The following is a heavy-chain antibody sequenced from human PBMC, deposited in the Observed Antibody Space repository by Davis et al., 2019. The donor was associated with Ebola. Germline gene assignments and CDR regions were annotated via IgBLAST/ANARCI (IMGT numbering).Heavy chain of an antibody. CDR1: VITFSSYA. Sequence: PGGSLRLSCTDSVITFSSYAMTWVRQAPGKGLEWVSAISGSGGSTYYADSVKGRFTISRDNSKKTMYLQMNSLRAEDTDVYYCARSGLSFGVVKYHYGMDVWGKGTTVTVSS. V-gene: IGHV3-23*01. D-gene: IGHD3-3*01. CDR3: ARSGLSFGVVKYHYGMDV. CDR2: ISGSGGST. J-gene: IGHJ6*04.